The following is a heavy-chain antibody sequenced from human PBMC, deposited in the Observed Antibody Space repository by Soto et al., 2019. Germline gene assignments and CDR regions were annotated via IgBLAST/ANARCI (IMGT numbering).Heavy chain of an antibody. CDR3: ARGWAGTRPTRLVKVVAATPFDY. Sequence: SETLSLTCTVDGGTFSCYYLSWIRQTTGKGLEWIGEINHSGSTNYNPSLKSRVTISVDTSKNQFSLKLSSVTAADTAVYYCARGWAGTRPTRLVKVVAATPFDYWGQGTLVTVSS. CDR2: INHSGST. J-gene: IGHJ4*02. D-gene: IGHD2-15*01. CDR1: GGTFSCYY. V-gene: IGHV4-34*01.